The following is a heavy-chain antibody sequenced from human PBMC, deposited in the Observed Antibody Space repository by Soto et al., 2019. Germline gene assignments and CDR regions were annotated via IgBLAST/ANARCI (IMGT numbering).Heavy chain of an antibody. V-gene: IGHV4-4*07. Sequence: SETLSLTCTVSGASISCFYWSWIRKAAGKGLEWIGRIYATGTTDYNPSLKSRVMMSVDTSKKQFSLKLRSVTAADTAVYYCVRDGTKTLRDWFDPWGQGTLVTVSS. CDR3: VRDGTKTLRDWFDP. J-gene: IGHJ5*02. D-gene: IGHD1-1*01. CDR1: GASISCFY. CDR2: IYATGTT.